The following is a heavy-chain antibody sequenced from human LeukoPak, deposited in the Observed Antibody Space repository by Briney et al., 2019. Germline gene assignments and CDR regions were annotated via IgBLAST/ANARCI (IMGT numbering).Heavy chain of an antibody. CDR1: GGSISSYY. Sequence: PSETLSPSCTVSGGSISSYYWSWIRQPAGKGLEWIGRIYTSGSTNYNPSLKSRVTMSVDTSKNQFSLKLSSVTAADTAVYYCARGGDYYDSSGYYDYWGQGTLVTVSS. V-gene: IGHV4-4*07. J-gene: IGHJ4*02. CDR3: ARGGDYYDSSGYYDY. CDR2: IYTSGST. D-gene: IGHD3-22*01.